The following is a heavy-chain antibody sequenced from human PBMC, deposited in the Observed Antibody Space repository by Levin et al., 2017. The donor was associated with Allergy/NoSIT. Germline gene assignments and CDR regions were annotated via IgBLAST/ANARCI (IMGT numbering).Heavy chain of an antibody. J-gene: IGHJ3*02. Sequence: PGGSLRLSCAASGFTFDDYAMHWVRQAPGKGLEWVSGISWNSGSIGYADSVKGRFTISRDNAKNSLYLQMNSLRAEDTALYYCAKDMERIAVAGYAFDIWGQGTMVTVSS. CDR2: ISWNSGSI. CDR3: AKDMERIAVAGYAFDI. CDR1: GFTFDDYA. V-gene: IGHV3-9*01. D-gene: IGHD6-19*01.